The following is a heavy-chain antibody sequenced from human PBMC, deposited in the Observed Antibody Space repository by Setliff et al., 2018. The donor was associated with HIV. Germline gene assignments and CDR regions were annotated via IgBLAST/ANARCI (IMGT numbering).Heavy chain of an antibody. CDR2: INQDGSVE. CDR1: GFTFSDYW. Sequence: SLRLSCAASGFTFSDYWINWVRQAPGKGLEWVANINQDGSVEGYVDSVKGRFTISRDNAKSSLYLHINSLRAEDMAVYYCAKNLYRSPWSPLDYWGQGTLVTVSS. D-gene: IGHD6-19*01. CDR3: AKNLYRSPWSPLDY. V-gene: IGHV3-7*01. J-gene: IGHJ4*02.